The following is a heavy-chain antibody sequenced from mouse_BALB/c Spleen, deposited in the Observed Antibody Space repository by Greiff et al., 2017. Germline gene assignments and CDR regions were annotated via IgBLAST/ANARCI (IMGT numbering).Heavy chain of an antibody. D-gene: IGHD1-1*01. J-gene: IGHJ4*01. CDR3: ARTPRSYYGSSPYAMDY. CDR2: IWSGGST. Sequence: QVQLKESGPGLVQPSQSLSITCTVSGFSLTSYGVHWVRQSPGKGLEWLGVIWSGGSTDYNAAFISRLSISKDNSKSQVFFKMNSLQADDTAIYYCARTPRSYYGSSPYAMDYWGQGTSVTVSS. V-gene: IGHV2-4-1*01. CDR1: GFSLTSYG.